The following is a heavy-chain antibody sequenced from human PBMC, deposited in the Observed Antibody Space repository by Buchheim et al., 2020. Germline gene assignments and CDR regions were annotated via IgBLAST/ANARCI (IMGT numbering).Heavy chain of an antibody. V-gene: IGHV1-46*03. D-gene: IGHD2-2*01. J-gene: IGHJ6*02. CDR3: ARDGDERSVVPAAKGGGMDV. Sequence: QVQLVQSGAEVKKPGASVKVSCKASGYTFTSYYMHWVRQAPGQGLEWMGIINPSGGSTSYAQKFQGRVTMTRDTSTSPVYMELSSLRSEDTAVYYCARDGDERSVVPAAKGGGMDVWGQGTT. CDR2: INPSGGST. CDR1: GYTFTSYY.